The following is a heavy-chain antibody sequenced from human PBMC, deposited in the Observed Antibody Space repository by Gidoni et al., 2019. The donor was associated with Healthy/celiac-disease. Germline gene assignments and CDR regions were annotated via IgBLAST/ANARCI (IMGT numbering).Heavy chain of an antibody. CDR1: GYTFTSYY. CDR2: INPSGGST. D-gene: IGHD5-18*01. CDR3: ARDLGGHIQLWGEDY. J-gene: IGHJ4*02. V-gene: IGHV1-46*01. Sequence: QVQLVQSGAEVKKPGASVKVSCKASGYTFTSYYMHWVRQAPGQGLEWMGIINPSGGSTSYAQKFQGRVTMTRDTSTSTVYMELSSLRSEDTAVYYCARDLGGHIQLWGEDYWGQGTLVTVSS.